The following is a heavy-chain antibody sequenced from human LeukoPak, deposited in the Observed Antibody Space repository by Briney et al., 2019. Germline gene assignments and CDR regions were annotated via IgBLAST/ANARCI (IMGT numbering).Heavy chain of an antibody. CDR2: ISGSGGST. D-gene: IGHD3-9*01. CDR3: ARDHRIFTVLYSKRKYYYGMDV. Sequence: GGSLRLSCAASGFTFSSYAMSWVRQAPGKGLEWVSAISGSGGSTYYADSVKGRFTISRDNSKNTLYLQMNSLRAEDTAVYYYARDHRIFTVLYSKRKYYYGMDVWGQGTTVTVSS. CDR1: GFTFSSYA. J-gene: IGHJ6*02. V-gene: IGHV3-23*01.